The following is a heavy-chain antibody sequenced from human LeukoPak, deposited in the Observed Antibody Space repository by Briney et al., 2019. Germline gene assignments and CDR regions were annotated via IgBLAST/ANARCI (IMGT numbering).Heavy chain of an antibody. CDR3: APGITGTHGDY. V-gene: IGHV1-69*04. D-gene: IGHD1/OR15-1a*01. Sequence: GASVKVSCKASGYTFTSYGISWVRQAPGQGLEWMGRITPILGIANYAQKFQGRVTITADKSTSTAYMELSSLRSEDTAVYYCAPGITGTHGDYWGQGTLVTVSS. J-gene: IGHJ4*02. CDR2: ITPILGIA. CDR1: GYTFTSYG.